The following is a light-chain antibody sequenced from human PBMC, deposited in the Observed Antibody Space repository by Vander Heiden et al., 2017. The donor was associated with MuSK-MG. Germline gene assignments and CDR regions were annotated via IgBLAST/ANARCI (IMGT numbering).Light chain of an antibody. CDR3: QQSYSPYT. V-gene: IGKV1-39*01. Sequence: DIQMTQSPSSLSASVGDRVTITCRASQSISSYLNWYQQKPGKAPKLLIYAASSLQSGVPSRFSGSGSGTDFTLTSSRLQPEDFATYYCQQSYSPYTFGQGTKLEIK. CDR1: QSISSY. J-gene: IGKJ2*01. CDR2: AAS.